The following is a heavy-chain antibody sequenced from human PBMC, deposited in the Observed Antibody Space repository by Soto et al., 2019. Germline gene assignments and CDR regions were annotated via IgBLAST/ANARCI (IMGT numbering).Heavy chain of an antibody. V-gene: IGHV2-26*01. CDR3: TRIYDSSGSDF. D-gene: IGHD3-22*01. CDR1: GFSLSNARMG. CDR2: IFSNDDK. Sequence: QVTLKESGPVLVKPTETLTLTCTGSGFSLSNARMGVSWIRQPPGKALEWLAHIFSNDDKAYSPSLKSRLTISKDTSKSQVVLTMTNMDPVDTATYYCTRIYDSSGSDFWGQGTPVTVSS. J-gene: IGHJ4*02.